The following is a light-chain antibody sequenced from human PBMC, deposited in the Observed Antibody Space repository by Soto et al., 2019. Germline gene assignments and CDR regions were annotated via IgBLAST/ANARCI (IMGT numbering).Light chain of an antibody. J-gene: IGKJ1*01. CDR1: QSISSW. Sequence: DIHMTQAPSTLSASVGDRVTITCRASQSISSWLAWYQQKPGKAPNLLIHKASHLESGVPSRFSGSGSGTEFTLTISSLQPGDFATYYCQHYNNYPGTFGQGTKVDIK. CDR2: KAS. V-gene: IGKV1-5*03. CDR3: QHYNNYPGT.